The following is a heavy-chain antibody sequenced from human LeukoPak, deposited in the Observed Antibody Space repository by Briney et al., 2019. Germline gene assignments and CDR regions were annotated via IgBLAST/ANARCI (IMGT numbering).Heavy chain of an antibody. CDR1: GFTFSNAW. J-gene: IGHJ4*02. Sequence: GGSLRLSCAASGFTFSNAWMSWVRQAPGKGLEWVGRIKSKTDGGTTDYAAPVKGRFTISRDDSKNTLYLQMNSLKTEDTAVYYCARGRSGHLWDYFDYWGQGTLVTVSS. CDR2: IKSKTDGGTT. V-gene: IGHV3-15*01. CDR3: ARGRSGHLWDYFDY. D-gene: IGHD3-3*01.